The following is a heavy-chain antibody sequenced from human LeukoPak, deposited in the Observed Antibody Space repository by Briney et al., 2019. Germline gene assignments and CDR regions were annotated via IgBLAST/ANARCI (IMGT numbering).Heavy chain of an antibody. CDR2: IWYDGSNK. Sequence: GGSLRLSCAASGFTFSSYGMHWVRQAPGKGLEWVAAIWYDGSNKYYADSVKGRFTISRDNSKNTLYLQMNSLRAEDTAVYYCAKDHKITIFGVVTRGLGYWGQGTLVTVSS. D-gene: IGHD3-3*01. CDR1: GFTFSSYG. CDR3: AKDHKITIFGVVTRGLGY. V-gene: IGHV3-30*02. J-gene: IGHJ4*02.